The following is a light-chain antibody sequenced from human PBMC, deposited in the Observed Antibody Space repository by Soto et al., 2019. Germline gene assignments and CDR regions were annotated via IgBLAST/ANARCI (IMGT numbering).Light chain of an antibody. CDR3: AAWDNSLSAVV. CDR1: SSNIGHNY. V-gene: IGLV1-51*01. CDR2: DND. Sequence: QSVLTQPPSVSAAPGQKVTISCSGSSSNIGHNYVSWFQQLPGTAPKLLIYDNDKRPSEIPDRFSGSKSGTSATLGITGLQTGDEAAYYCAAWDNSLSAVVFGGGTKVTVL. J-gene: IGLJ2*01.